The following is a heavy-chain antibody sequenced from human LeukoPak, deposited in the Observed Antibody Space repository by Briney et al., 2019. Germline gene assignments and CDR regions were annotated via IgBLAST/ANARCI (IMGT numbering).Heavy chain of an antibody. Sequence: PSQTLSLTCTVSGGSVNSGTYYWSWIRQHPGKGLECLGYIYYTESTYYNPSLKSRVTMSVDTSKNQFSLKLSSVTAADTAVYYCARLEQTTWFDPWGQGTLVTVSS. V-gene: IGHV4-31*03. D-gene: IGHD1/OR15-1a*01. CDR3: ARLEQTTWFDP. J-gene: IGHJ5*02. CDR2: IYYTEST. CDR1: GGSVNSGTYY.